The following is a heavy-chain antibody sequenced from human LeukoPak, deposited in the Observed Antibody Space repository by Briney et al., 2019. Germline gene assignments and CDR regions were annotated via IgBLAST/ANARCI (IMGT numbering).Heavy chain of an antibody. CDR2: IYYSGST. J-gene: IGHJ2*01. Sequence: PSETLSLTCTVSGGSISSYYWSWIRQPPGKGLEWIGYIYYSGSTNYNPSFKSRVTISVDTSKNQFSLKLSSVTAADTAVYYCARSQLRYFDWLLPYWYFDLWGRGTLVTVSS. CDR3: ARSQLRYFDWLLPYWYFDL. CDR1: GGSISSYY. V-gene: IGHV4-59*01. D-gene: IGHD3-9*01.